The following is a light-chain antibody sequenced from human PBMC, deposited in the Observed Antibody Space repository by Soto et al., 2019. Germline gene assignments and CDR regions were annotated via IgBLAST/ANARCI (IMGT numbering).Light chain of an antibody. CDR2: EVS. Sequence: QSVLTQPPSASGSPGQSVTISCTGTSSDVGGYNYVSWYQQHPGKAPTLMIYEVSKRPSGVPDRFSGSKSGNTASLTVSGLQAEDEADYYCSSYAGSKGVVGGGTKLTVL. CDR1: SSDVGGYNY. CDR3: SSYAGSKGV. J-gene: IGLJ2*01. V-gene: IGLV2-8*01.